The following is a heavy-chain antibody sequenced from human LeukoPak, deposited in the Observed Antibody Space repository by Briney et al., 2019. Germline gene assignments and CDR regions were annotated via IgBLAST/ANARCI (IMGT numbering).Heavy chain of an antibody. J-gene: IGHJ5*02. CDR1: GFTLSLYW. Sequence: PGGSLRLSCAASGFTLSLYWMSWVRQAPGKGLEWVSSIITSSSYIYYADSVKGRFTISRDDAKNSLYLQMHSLRAEDTAVYYCARGAKIPIVIFGVITPNWFDAWGQGTLVTVSS. V-gene: IGHV3-21*01. CDR2: IITSSSYI. CDR3: ARGAKIPIVIFGVITPNWFDA. D-gene: IGHD3-3*01.